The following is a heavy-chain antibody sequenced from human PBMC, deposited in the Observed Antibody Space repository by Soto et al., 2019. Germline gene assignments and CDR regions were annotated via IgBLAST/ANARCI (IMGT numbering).Heavy chain of an antibody. Sequence: GGSLRLSCAASGFTVSSNYMSWVRQAPGKGLEWVSVIYNGGGTYYADSVKGRFTLSRDNSKNTLYLQMNNLRAEDTAVYYCARESEDLTSNFDYWGQGTLVTVSS. CDR1: GFTVSSNY. V-gene: IGHV3-53*01. CDR2: IYNGGGT. CDR3: ARESEDLTSNFDY. J-gene: IGHJ4*02.